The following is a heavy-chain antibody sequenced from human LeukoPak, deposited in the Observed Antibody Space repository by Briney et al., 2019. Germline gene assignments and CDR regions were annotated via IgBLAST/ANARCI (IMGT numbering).Heavy chain of an antibody. CDR2: IKGDDSAR. Sequence: GGSLRLSCEASGFTFSTYWMAWVRQAPGKGQEWVANIKGDDSARHQADSVKGRFTISRDNAKKSVYLQMSSLRGEDTAVYYCARDVGGSLDYWGQGTLVTVSS. D-gene: IGHD1-26*01. CDR1: GFTFSTYW. V-gene: IGHV3-7*01. J-gene: IGHJ4*02. CDR3: ARDVGGSLDY.